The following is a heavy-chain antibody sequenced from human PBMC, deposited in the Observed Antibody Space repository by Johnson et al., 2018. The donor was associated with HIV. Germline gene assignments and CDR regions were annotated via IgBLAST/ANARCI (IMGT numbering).Heavy chain of an antibody. Sequence: QMLLVESGGGVVQPGRSLRLSCAASGFTFSSYGMHWVRQAPGKGLEWVAVISYDGSNKYYADSVKGRFTISRDNSKNTLYLQMNSLRAEDTAVYYCAKDRNYDILSIWGQGTMLTVSS. D-gene: IGHD3-9*01. CDR2: ISYDGSNK. CDR3: AKDRNYDILSI. V-gene: IGHV3-30*18. CDR1: GFTFSSYG. J-gene: IGHJ3*02.